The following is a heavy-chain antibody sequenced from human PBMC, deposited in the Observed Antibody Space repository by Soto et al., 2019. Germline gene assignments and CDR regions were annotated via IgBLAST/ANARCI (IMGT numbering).Heavy chain of an antibody. J-gene: IGHJ6*02. CDR1: GGSFSGYY. CDR3: ARDVCSSTSCCARYYYYYYGMDV. D-gene: IGHD2-2*01. Sequence: SEPLSLTCAVYGGSFSGYYWSRIRQPPGKGLEWIGEINHSGSTNYNPSLKSRVTISVDTSKNQFSLKLSSVTAADTAVYYCARDVCSSTSCCARYYYYYYGMDVWGQGTTVT. V-gene: IGHV4-34*01. CDR2: INHSGST.